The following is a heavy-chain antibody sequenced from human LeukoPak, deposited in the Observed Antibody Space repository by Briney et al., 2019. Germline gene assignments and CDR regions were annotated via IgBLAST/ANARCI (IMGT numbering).Heavy chain of an antibody. J-gene: IGHJ6*03. CDR3: ARAKKRSGRSRNFYLDV. D-gene: IGHD1-26*01. V-gene: IGHV4-61*09. Sequence: SETLSLTCTVSDDPINSGVYYWNWIRQPAGKGLEWIGHIYTSGSTTNSNPSLKSRVAISLDTSKNHFSLKLSSVTAADTAVYYCARAKKRSGRSRNFYLDVWGKGTTVTVSS. CDR2: IYTSGSTT. CDR1: DDPINSGVYY.